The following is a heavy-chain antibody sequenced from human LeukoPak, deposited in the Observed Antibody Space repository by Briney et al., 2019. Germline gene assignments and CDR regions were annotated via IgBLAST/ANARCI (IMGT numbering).Heavy chain of an antibody. CDR1: GFTFSSYS. D-gene: IGHD3-10*02. CDR3: AELGITMIGGV. J-gene: IGHJ6*04. CDR2: ISSRSSYI. Sequence: GGSLRLSCAASGFTFSSYSMNWVRQAPGKGLEWVSSISSRSSYIYYADSLKGRFTISRDNAKNSLYLQMNSLRAEDTAVYYCAELGITMIGGVWGKGTTVTISS. V-gene: IGHV3-21*01.